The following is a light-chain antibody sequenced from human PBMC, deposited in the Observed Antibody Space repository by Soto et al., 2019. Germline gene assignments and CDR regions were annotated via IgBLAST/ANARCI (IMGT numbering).Light chain of an antibody. V-gene: IGLV2-14*01. CDR2: DVS. J-gene: IGLJ1*01. CDR3: SSYTSSSTLV. CDR1: SSDVGGYNY. Sequence: QSVPTQPASVSGSPGQSITISCTGTSSDVGGYNYVSWYQQHPGKAPKLMIYDVSNRPSGVSNRFSGSKSGNTASLTISGLQAEDEADYYCSSYTSSSTLVFGTGTQRTVL.